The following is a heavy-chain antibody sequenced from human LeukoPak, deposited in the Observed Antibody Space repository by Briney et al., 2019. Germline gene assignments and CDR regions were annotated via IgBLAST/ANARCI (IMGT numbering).Heavy chain of an antibody. V-gene: IGHV1-24*01. CDR2: FDPEDGET. D-gene: IGHD6-19*01. CDR3: ARVPGIAVALHFDY. CDR1: GYTLTELS. J-gene: IGHJ4*02. Sequence: ASVKVSCTVSGYTLTELSMHWVRQAPGKGLEWMGGFDPEDGETIYAQKFQGRVTMTEDTSTDTAYMELSSLRSEDTAVYYCARVPGIAVALHFDYWGQGTLVTVSS.